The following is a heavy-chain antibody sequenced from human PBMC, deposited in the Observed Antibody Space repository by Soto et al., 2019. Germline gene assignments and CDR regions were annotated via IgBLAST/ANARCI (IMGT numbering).Heavy chain of an antibody. CDR2: ISWNSGSI. D-gene: IGHD3-3*01. CDR3: AKDMAPSGLLEWDKTSFDY. CDR1: GFTFDDYA. Sequence: DVQLVESGGGLVQPGRSLRLSCAASGFTFDDYAMHWVRQAPGKGLEWVSGISWNSGSIGYADSVKGRFTISRDNAKNSLYLQMNSLRAEDTALYYCAKDMAPSGLLEWDKTSFDYWGQGTLVTVSS. V-gene: IGHV3-9*01. J-gene: IGHJ4*02.